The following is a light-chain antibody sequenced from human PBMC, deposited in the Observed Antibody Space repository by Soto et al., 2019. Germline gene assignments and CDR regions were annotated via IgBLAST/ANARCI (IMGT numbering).Light chain of an antibody. V-gene: IGKV3D-15*01. CDR1: PSVANF. CDR2: GAF. Sequence: EIVLTQSPATLSLSPGERATLSCRASPSVANFVAWYQQKPGQAPRLLIYGAFNRATGIPARFSGSGSGTEFTLTISSLQPDDFATYYCQQYNTYWTFGQGTKVDIK. J-gene: IGKJ1*01. CDR3: QQYNTYWT.